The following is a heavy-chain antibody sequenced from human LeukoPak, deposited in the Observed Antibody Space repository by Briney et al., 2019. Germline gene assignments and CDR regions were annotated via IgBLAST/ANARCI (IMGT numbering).Heavy chain of an antibody. J-gene: IGHJ5*02. CDR2: ISGTGSST. CDR1: GFTFSDYA. Sequence: GGSLRLSCTASGFTFSDYAMSWVRQAPGEGLEWVSTISGTGSSTYYADSAKGRFTISRDNSKDTLFLQLNSLTAADTAMYFCAKASVAIPQYCNSWGQGTLVTVSS. D-gene: IGHD2-2*02. V-gene: IGHV3-23*01. CDR3: AKASVAIPQYCNS.